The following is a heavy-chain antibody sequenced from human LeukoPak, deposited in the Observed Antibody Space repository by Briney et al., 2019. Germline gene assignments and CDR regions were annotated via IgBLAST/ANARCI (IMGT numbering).Heavy chain of an antibody. D-gene: IGHD2-21*02. CDR2: IYYSGST. CDR3: TRYGDRSNREFDY. CDR1: GGSISSSSYY. J-gene: IGHJ4*02. Sequence: SETLSLTCTVSGGSISSSSYYWGWIRQPPGKGLEWIGSIYYSGSTYYNPSLKSRVTISVDTSKNQFSLKLSSVTAADTAVYYCTRYGDRSNREFDYWGQGTLVTVSS. V-gene: IGHV4-39*01.